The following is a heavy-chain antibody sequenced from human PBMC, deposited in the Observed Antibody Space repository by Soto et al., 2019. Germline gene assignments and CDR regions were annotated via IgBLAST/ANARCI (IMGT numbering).Heavy chain of an antibody. CDR3: ARDNRKELWVEGLNAMDV. V-gene: IGHV1-18*01. CDR1: GYTFTTYG. D-gene: IGHD2-21*01. CDR2: ISGYNGQR. Sequence: QVQLVQSGPEVMKPGASVKVSCKASGYTFTTYGISWVRLAPRQGLEWLGWISGYNGQRNYAPRFRDRVTLTTDTSTSTTNMELRSRRSDDTAIYFCARDNRKELWVEGLNAMDVWGQGTTVTVSS. J-gene: IGHJ6*02.